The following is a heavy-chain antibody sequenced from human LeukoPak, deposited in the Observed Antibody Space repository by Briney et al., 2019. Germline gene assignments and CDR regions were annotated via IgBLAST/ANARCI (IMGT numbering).Heavy chain of an antibody. V-gene: IGHV3-66*02. CDR2: IFKGGDT. CDR3: ARENGHCSTTSCPFGF. J-gene: IGHJ4*02. CDR1: GFTVSTNY. Sequence: PGGSLRLSCAASGFTVSTNYMSWVRQAPGKGLEWVAVIFKGGDTDYADSVKGRFTISRDNYKNTLFLQMSSLRGEDTAVYYCARENGHCSTTSCPFGFWGQGALVTVSS. D-gene: IGHD2-2*01.